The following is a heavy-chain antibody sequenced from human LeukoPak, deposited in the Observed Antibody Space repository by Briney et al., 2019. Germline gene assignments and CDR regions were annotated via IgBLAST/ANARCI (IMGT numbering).Heavy chain of an antibody. J-gene: IGHJ6*03. CDR2: IHYSGST. V-gene: IGHV4-59*01. Sequence: KPSETLSLTCTVSGGSISSYYWSWIRQTPGKGLEWIGYIHYSGSTNFNPSLKSRVTISVDTSKNQFSLKMSSVTAADTAVYFCARGGPPGYYYDYYMDVWGKGTTVTISS. CDR3: ARGGPPGYYYDYYMDV. CDR1: GGSISSYY.